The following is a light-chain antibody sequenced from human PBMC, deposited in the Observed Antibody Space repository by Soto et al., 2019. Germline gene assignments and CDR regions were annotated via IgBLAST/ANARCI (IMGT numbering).Light chain of an antibody. CDR3: HQSGSSPLT. CDR2: SAS. J-gene: IGKJ3*01. CDR1: QSLHSNF. Sequence: EIVLTQFPGTLSLSPGERATLSCRASQSLHSNFLVWYQQKPGQAPRLLISSASRRATGIPDRFSGSGSGTDFTLTISSLDPEDFAVYYCHQSGSSPLTFGHGTRVDVK. V-gene: IGKV3-20*01.